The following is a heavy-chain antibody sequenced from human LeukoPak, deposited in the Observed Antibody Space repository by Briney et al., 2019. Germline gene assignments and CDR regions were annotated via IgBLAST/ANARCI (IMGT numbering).Heavy chain of an antibody. J-gene: IGHJ6*02. Sequence: SETLSLTCAVYGGSFSGYYWSWIRQPPGRGLEWIGRIHYTGITYYNPTLESRLTISVDTSKNQFSLKLSSVTAADTAVFYCVRIAADHPKNYFHYGMDVWGQGTTVTVSS. CDR2: IHYTGIT. CDR1: GGSFSGYY. CDR3: VRIAADHPKNYFHYGMDV. V-gene: IGHV4-34*01. D-gene: IGHD6-25*01.